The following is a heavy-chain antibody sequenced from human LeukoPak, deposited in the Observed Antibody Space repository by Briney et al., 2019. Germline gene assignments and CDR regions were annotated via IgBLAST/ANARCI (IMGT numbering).Heavy chain of an antibody. CDR1: GFTVSSKY. CDR3: AKSGLGSYYYYYYMDV. Sequence: GGSLRLSCAVSGFTVSSKYMSWVRQAPGKGLEWVSVIYTGGSTYYTGSVKGRFTMSRDNSKNTVYLQMNSLRAEDTAVYYCAKSGLGSYYYYYYMDVWGKGTTVTVSS. V-gene: IGHV3-66*01. CDR2: IYTGGST. D-gene: IGHD1-14*01. J-gene: IGHJ6*03.